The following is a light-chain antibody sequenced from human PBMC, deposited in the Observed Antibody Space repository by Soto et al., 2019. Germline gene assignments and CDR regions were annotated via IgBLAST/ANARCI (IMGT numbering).Light chain of an antibody. Sequence: QMTQSPSSLSASVGDRVTITCRASQSISTYLNWYQHKPGQAPKVLINGASRLHTGVPSRFSGSGSVTDFTLTISSLQPEDFATYVCQQKYRLPRTVGQGTKVEIK. CDR2: GAS. J-gene: IGKJ1*01. CDR1: QSISTY. CDR3: QQKYRLPRT. V-gene: IGKV1-39*01.